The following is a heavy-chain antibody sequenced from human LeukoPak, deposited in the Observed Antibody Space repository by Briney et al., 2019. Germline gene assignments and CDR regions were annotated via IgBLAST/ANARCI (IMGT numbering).Heavy chain of an antibody. J-gene: IGHJ3*02. V-gene: IGHV4-4*07. CDR3: ARTTVTTYSLAHDAFDI. CDR1: GGSTSSYY. D-gene: IGHD4-17*01. CDR2: IYTSGST. Sequence: SETLSLTCTVSGGSTSSYYWSWIRQPAGKGLEWIGRIYTSGSTNYNPSLKSRVTMSVDTSKNQFSLKLSSVTAADTAVYYCARTTVTTYSLAHDAFDIWGQGTMVTVSS.